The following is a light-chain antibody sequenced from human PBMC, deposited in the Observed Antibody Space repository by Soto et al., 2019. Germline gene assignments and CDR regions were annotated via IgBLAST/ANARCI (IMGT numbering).Light chain of an antibody. CDR2: DDS. CDR1: SSDVGGYNY. V-gene: IGLV2-11*01. CDR3: CSYAGSYTYV. Sequence: QSALTQPRSVSGSPGQSVTISCTGTSSDVGGYNYVSWYQQHPGKAPKLMIYDDSKRPSGVPDRFSGSKSDNTASLTISGLQAEDEADYYCCSYAGSYTYVFGTGTKLTVL. J-gene: IGLJ1*01.